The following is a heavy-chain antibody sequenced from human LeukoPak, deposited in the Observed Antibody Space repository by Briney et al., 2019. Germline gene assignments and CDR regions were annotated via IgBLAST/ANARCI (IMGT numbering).Heavy chain of an antibody. J-gene: IGHJ4*02. V-gene: IGHV4-59*01. Sequence: SSETLSLTCTVSGVSISSYYWSWIRQPPGKGLEWIGYIYYSGSTNYNPSLKSRVTISVDTSKNQFSLKLSSVTAADTAVYYCARVKIPRGYYFDYWGQGTLVTVSS. CDR2: IYYSGST. CDR3: ARVKIPRGYYFDY. CDR1: GVSISSYY.